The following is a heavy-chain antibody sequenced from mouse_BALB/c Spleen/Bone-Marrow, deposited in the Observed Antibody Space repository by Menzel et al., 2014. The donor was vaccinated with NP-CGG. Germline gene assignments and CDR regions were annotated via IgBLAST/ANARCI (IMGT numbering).Heavy chain of an antibody. CDR2: INPSNGRT. V-gene: IGHV1S81*02. CDR1: GYTFTNYW. D-gene: IGHD2-2*01. J-gene: IGHJ4*01. CDR3: TARLSHLAMDY. Sequence: VQLQQSGAELVKPGASLKLSCKASGYTFTNYWIHWVKQRPGQGLEWIGEINPSNGRTNYNEKFKTKATLTVDKSSCTAYMQLSSLTSEDSAVNYCTARLSHLAMDYWGQGTSVTVSS.